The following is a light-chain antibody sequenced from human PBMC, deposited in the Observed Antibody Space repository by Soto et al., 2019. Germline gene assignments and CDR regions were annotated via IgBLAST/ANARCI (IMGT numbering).Light chain of an antibody. V-gene: IGKV3-11*01. CDR1: QSVSSY. J-gene: IGKJ5*01. Sequence: EIVLTQSPATLSLSPGERATLSCRASQSVSSYLAWYQQKPGQAPRLLIYDASNRAPGIPARFSGSGSGTAFPLTISSLEPEDFAVYYCQQRSNWPPITFGQGTRLEIK. CDR3: QQRSNWPPIT. CDR2: DAS.